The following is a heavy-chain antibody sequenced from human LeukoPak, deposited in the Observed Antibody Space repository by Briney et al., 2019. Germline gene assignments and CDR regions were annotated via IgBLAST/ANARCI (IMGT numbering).Heavy chain of an antibody. CDR1: GGSFSGYY. CDR3: ARGPWYSSSWYDY. J-gene: IGHJ4*02. CDR2: IYYSGST. D-gene: IGHD6-13*01. Sequence: SETLSLTCVVYGGSFSGYYWSWIRQPPGKGLEWIGYIYYSGSTNYNPSLKSRVTISVDTSKNQFSLKLSSVTAADTAVYYCARGPWYSSSWYDYWGQGTLVTVSS. V-gene: IGHV4-59*01.